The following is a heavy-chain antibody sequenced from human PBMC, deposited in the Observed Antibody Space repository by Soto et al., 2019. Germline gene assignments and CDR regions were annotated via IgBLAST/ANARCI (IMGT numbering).Heavy chain of an antibody. CDR3: ARAPGPPAYFDC. CDR1: GGTYSSYS. Sequence: ASVKVSCKASGGTYSSYSINWVRQAPGQGLEWMGWIHAGNGNTKYSQNFQGRVTITRDTSASTAYMELSSLRSEDTAVYYCARAPGPPAYFDCWGQGTLVTVSS. J-gene: IGHJ4*02. V-gene: IGHV1-3*01. D-gene: IGHD2-2*01. CDR2: IHAGNGNT.